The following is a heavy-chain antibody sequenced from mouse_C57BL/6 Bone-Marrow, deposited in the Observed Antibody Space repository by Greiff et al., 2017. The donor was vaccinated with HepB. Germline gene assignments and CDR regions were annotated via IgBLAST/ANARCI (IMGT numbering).Heavy chain of an antibody. CDR3: ARCYYGSSSFAY. V-gene: IGHV1-82*01. J-gene: IGHJ3*01. CDR1: GYAFSSSW. Sequence: QVHVKQSGPELVKPGASVKISCKASGYAFSSSWMNWVKQRPGKGLEWIGRIYPGDGDTNYNGKFKGKATLTADKSSSTAYMQLSSLTSEDSAVYFCARCYYGSSSFAYWGQGTLVTVSA. D-gene: IGHD1-1*01. CDR2: IYPGDGDT.